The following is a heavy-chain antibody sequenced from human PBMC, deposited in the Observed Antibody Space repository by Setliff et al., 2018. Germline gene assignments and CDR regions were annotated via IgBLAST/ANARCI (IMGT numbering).Heavy chain of an antibody. Sequence: LRLSCAASAFTFNKYAVTWLRQAPGKGLEWVSSITVSGHSTYADSVKGRFSISRDNSRNTLYLQMNSLRAEDTASYFCSRDPNGDYVGAFDPWGQGILVTVSS. CDR3: SRDPNGDYVGAFDP. D-gene: IGHD4-17*01. CDR2: ITVSGHST. CDR1: AFTFNKYA. J-gene: IGHJ5*02. V-gene: IGHV3-23*01.